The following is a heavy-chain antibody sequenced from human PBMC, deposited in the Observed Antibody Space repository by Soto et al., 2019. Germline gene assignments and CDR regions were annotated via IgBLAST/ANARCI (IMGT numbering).Heavy chain of an antibody. CDR3: TTDPARGGSHYYYYGMDV. D-gene: IGHD1-26*01. CDR1: SVSNAW. Sequence: SVSNAWMNWVRQAPGKGLEWVGRIKSKTDGGTTDYAAPVKGRFTISRDDSKNTLYLQMNSLKTEGTAVYYCTTDPARGGSHYYYYGMDVWGQGTTVTVSS. CDR2: IKSKTDGGTT. V-gene: IGHV3-15*07. J-gene: IGHJ6*02.